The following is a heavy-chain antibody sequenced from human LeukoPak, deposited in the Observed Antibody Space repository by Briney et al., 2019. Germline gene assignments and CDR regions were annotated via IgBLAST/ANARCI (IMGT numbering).Heavy chain of an antibody. CDR2: IFYSGST. D-gene: IGHD5-24*01. V-gene: IGHV4-59*01. CDR1: GGSISSYY. CDR3: AKGDAYNPSSFYGVDV. Sequence: SETLSLTCTVSGGSISSYYWSWIRQPPGKGLEWIGYIFYSGSTNYNPSPKSRVTISVDTSKNQFSLKLTSVTAADTAVYYCAKGDAYNPSSFYGVDVWGQGTTVTVSS. J-gene: IGHJ6*02.